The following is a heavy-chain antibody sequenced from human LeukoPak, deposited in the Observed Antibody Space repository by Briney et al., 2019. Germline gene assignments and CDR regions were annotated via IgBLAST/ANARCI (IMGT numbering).Heavy chain of an antibody. CDR3: AKDQGTYDYVWGSYRYTAAFDI. J-gene: IGHJ3*02. D-gene: IGHD3-16*02. CDR1: GFTFSSYA. V-gene: IGHV3-30-3*01. Sequence: PGRSLRLSCAASGFTFSSYAMHWVRQAPGKGLEWVAVISYDGSNKYYADSVKGRFTISRDNSNNTLYLQMNSLRAEDTAVYYCAKDQGTYDYVWGSYRYTAAFDIWGQGTMVTVSS. CDR2: ISYDGSNK.